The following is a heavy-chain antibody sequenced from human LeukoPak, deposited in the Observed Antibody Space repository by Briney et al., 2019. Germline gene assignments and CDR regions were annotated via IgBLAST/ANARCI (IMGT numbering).Heavy chain of an antibody. V-gene: IGHV3-9*01. CDR2: ISWNSGSI. Sequence: GGSLRLSCAASGFTFDDYAMHWVRQAPGKGLEWVSGISWNSGSIGYADSVKGRFTISRDNAKNSLYLQMNSLRAEDTALYYCASGGFLEWLSAFDYWGQGTLVTVSS. D-gene: IGHD3-3*01. CDR3: ASGGFLEWLSAFDY. J-gene: IGHJ4*02. CDR1: GFTFDDYA.